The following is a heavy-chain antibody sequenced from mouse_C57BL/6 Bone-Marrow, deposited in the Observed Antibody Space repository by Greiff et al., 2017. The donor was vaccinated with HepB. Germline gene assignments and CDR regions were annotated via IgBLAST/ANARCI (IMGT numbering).Heavy chain of an antibody. Sequence: LQESGAELARPGASVKLSCKASGYTFTSYGISWVKQRTGQGLEWIGEIYPRSGNTYYNEKFKGKATLTADKSSSTAYMELRSLTSEDSAVYFCARSLGGLFAYWGQGTLVTVSA. J-gene: IGHJ3*01. V-gene: IGHV1-81*01. CDR3: ARSLGGLFAY. D-gene: IGHD3-3*01. CDR1: GYTFTSYG. CDR2: IYPRSGNT.